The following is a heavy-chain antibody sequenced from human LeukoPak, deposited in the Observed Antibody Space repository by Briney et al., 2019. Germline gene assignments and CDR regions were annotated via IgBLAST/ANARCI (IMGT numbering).Heavy chain of an antibody. D-gene: IGHD3-22*01. V-gene: IGHV4-38-2*01. J-gene: IGHJ4*02. CDR1: GYSISSGYY. Sequence: SETLSLTCAVSGYSISSGYYWGWIRQPPGKGLGWIGSIYHSGSTYYNPSLKSRVTISVDTSKNQFSLKLSSVTAADTAVYYCATYSSGYNTFDYWGQGTLVTVSS. CDR3: ATYSSGYNTFDY. CDR2: IYHSGST.